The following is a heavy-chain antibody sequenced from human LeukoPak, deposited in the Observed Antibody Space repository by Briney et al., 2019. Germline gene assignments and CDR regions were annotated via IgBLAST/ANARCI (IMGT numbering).Heavy chain of an antibody. CDR2: IKQDGSEK. CDR3: ARDNFALDLDY. Sequence: GGSLRLSCAASGFTFSSYWMSWVRQAPGKGLEWVANIKQDGSEKYYVDSVKGRFTISRDNAKNSLYLQMNSLRAEVTAVYYCARDNFALDLDYWGQGTLVTVSS. CDR1: GFTFSSYW. J-gene: IGHJ4*02. V-gene: IGHV3-7*01. D-gene: IGHD1-1*01.